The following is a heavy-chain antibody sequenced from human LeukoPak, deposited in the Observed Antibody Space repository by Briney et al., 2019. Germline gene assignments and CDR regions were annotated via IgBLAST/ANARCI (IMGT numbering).Heavy chain of an antibody. CDR3: ARSSVPAAAASFDY. J-gene: IGHJ4*02. V-gene: IGHV1-69*04. CDR2: IIPILGIA. D-gene: IGHD2-2*01. Sequence: SVKVSCKASGGTFSSYAISWVRQAPGQGLEWMGRIIPILGIANYAQKFQGRVTITADKSTSTAYMELSSLRSEDTAVYYCARSSVPAAAASFDYWGQGTLVTVSS. CDR1: GGTFSSYA.